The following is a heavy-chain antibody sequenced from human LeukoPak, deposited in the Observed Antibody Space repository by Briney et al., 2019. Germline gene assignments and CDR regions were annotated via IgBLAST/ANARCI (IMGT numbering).Heavy chain of an antibody. CDR3: ARDRGFVVVPAAMGY. D-gene: IGHD2-2*01. CDR1: GFTFSSYS. J-gene: IGHJ4*02. CDR2: ISSSSSTI. Sequence: GGSLRVSCAASGFTFSSYSMNWVRQAPGNGLEWVSYISSSSSTIYYADSVKGRFTISRDNAKNSLYLQMNSLRAEDTAVYYCARDRGFVVVPAAMGYWGQGTLVAVSS. V-gene: IGHV3-48*01.